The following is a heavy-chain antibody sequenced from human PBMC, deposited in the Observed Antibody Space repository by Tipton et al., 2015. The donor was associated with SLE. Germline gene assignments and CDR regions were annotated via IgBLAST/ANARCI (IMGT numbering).Heavy chain of an antibody. D-gene: IGHD3-16*01. V-gene: IGHV4-31*09. CDR2: IYYSGGT. CDR3: VRLGDYKGAY. CDR1: GGSISSSGYY. Sequence: TLSLTCTVSGGSISSSGYYWNWIRQHPGKGLEWIGYIYYSGGTYSNPSLRSRVIISIDKSQNQFSLNLISVTTADAAVYYCVRLGDYKGAYWGQGTLVAVSS. J-gene: IGHJ4*02.